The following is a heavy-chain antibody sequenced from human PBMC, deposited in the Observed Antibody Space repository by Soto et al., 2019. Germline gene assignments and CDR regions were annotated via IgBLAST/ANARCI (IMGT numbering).Heavy chain of an antibody. J-gene: IGHJ5*02. CDR3: VCCLWAYYYGSGTSNWXDP. D-gene: IGHD3-10*01. CDR2: IYYSGST. CDR1: GGSISSGDYY. V-gene: IGHV4-30-4*01. Sequence: SETLSLTCTVSGGSISSGDYYWSWIRQPPGKGLEWIGYIYYSGSTYYNPSLKSRVTISVDTSKNQFSLKLSSVTAADTAVYYCVCCLWAYYYGSGTSNWXDPWGQGTXVTV.